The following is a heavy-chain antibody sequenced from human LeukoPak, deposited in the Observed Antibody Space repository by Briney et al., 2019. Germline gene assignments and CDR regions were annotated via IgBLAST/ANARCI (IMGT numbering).Heavy chain of an antibody. V-gene: IGHV1-2*02. CDR3: ARVVSGGVIWAY. CDR1: GYTFTDYY. Sequence: ASVKVSCKASGYTFTDYYIHWVRQAAGQGLEWMAWINPNSGATNYAQNLQGRVTVTRDTSISTAFMELTRLTSDDTAVYYCARVVSGGVIWAYWGQGTLVTVSS. J-gene: IGHJ4*02. D-gene: IGHD3-16*01. CDR2: INPNSGAT.